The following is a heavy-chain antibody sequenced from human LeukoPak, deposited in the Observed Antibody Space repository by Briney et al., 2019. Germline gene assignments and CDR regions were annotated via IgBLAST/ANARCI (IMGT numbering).Heavy chain of an antibody. CDR2: ISWDGGST. CDR3: AKDKSFRRVYASRKSYYYYMDV. Sequence: GGSLRLSCAASGFTFDDYAMHWVRQAPGKGLEWVSLISWDGGSTYYADSVKGRFTISRDNSKNSLYLQMNSLRAEDTALYYCAKDKSFRRVYASRKSYYYYMDVWGKGTTVTVSS. J-gene: IGHJ6*03. V-gene: IGHV3-43D*03. D-gene: IGHD2-8*01. CDR1: GFTFDDYA.